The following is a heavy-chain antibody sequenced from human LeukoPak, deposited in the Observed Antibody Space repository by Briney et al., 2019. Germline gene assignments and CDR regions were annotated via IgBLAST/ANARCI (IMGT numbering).Heavy chain of an antibody. Sequence: ASVKVSCKASGYTFTSYDINWVRQATGQGLEWMGRMNPNSGDTGYAQKFQGRVTMTRSTSISTAYMELSSLRSEDTAVYYCARARNAITIFGVVTVRGGMNVWGQGTTVTVSS. J-gene: IGHJ6*02. V-gene: IGHV1-8*01. CDR1: GYTFTSYD. D-gene: IGHD3-3*01. CDR3: ARARNAITIFGVVTVRGGMNV. CDR2: MNPNSGDT.